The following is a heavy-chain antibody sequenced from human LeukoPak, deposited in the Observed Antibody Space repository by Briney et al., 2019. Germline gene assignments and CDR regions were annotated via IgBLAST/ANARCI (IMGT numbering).Heavy chain of an antibody. J-gene: IGHJ3*02. V-gene: IGHV4-59*01. CDR3: VRDFLRDDSSGYYVDAFDI. Sequence: SETLSLTCTVSGGSISSYYWSWIRQPPGKGLEWIGYIYYSGSTNYNPSLKSRVTISVDTSKNQFSLKLSSVTAADTAVYYCVRDFLRDDSSGYYVDAFDIWGQGTMVAVSS. CDR1: GGSISSYY. D-gene: IGHD3-22*01. CDR2: IYYSGST.